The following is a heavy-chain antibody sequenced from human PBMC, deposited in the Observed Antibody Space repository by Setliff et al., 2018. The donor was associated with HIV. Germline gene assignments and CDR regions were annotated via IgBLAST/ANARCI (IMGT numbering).Heavy chain of an antibody. Sequence: SETLSLTCAVSGGSISSSNWWSWVRQPPGKGPEWIGEIYHSGTTNYNPSLKSRVTISVDKSKNQFSLKLSSVTAADTAVYFCARDPSGSDAFDIWGQGTMVTVSS. V-gene: IGHV4-4*02. J-gene: IGHJ3*02. D-gene: IGHD6-6*01. CDR2: IYHSGTT. CDR3: ARDPSGSDAFDI. CDR1: GGSISSSNW.